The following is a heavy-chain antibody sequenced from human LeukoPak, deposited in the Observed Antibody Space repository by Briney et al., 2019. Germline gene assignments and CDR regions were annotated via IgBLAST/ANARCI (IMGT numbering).Heavy chain of an antibody. D-gene: IGHD2-15*01. CDR1: GYTFTGYY. CDR2: INPNRGGT. Sequence: ASVKVSCTASGYTFTGYYMHWVRQAPGQGLEWMGWINPNRGGTNYAQKFQGRVTMTRDTAISTAYMELSRLRSDDTAVYYCARYCSGGSCLKYFQHWGQGTLVTVSS. V-gene: IGHV1-2*02. J-gene: IGHJ1*01. CDR3: ARYCSGGSCLKYFQH.